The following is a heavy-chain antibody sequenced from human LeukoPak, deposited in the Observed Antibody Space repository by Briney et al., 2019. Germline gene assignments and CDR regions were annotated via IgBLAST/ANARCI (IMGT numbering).Heavy chain of an antibody. CDR1: GGSISSDY. CDR2: IYNSGSN. CDR3: ATRGY. J-gene: IGHJ4*02. D-gene: IGHD3-10*01. V-gene: IGHV4-59*08. Sequence: PSETLSLTCTVSGGSISSDYWQWIRQPPGKGLEWIGYIYNSGSNNYNLSLKSRVTISIDTSKNQFSLKLTSVTAADTAVYYCATRGYWGQGTLVTVSS.